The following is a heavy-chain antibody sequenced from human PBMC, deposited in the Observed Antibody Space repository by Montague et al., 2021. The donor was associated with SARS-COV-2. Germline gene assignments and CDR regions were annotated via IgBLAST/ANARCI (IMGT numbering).Heavy chain of an antibody. CDR3: ASGIYPSGSYYNRYYYGLNM. J-gene: IGHJ6*02. CDR2: INHSANT. Sequence: SETLSLTCAVHGGSLSGYYWSWIRQPPEKGLEWIGEINHSANTKXNPSPKSPVTISIDTSKNLFSLKMTSVTAADTATYYCASGIYPSGSYYNRYYYGLNMWGPGTTVIVSS. CDR1: GGSLSGYY. D-gene: IGHD3-10*01. V-gene: IGHV4-34*01.